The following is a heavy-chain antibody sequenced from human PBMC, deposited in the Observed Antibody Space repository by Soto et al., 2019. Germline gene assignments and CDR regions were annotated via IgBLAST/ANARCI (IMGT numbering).Heavy chain of an antibody. D-gene: IGHD3-22*01. CDR3: ACARDSSGPPYFRH. Sequence: SETLSLTCTVSGGSISSGGYYWSWIRQHPGKGLEWIGYIYYSGSTYYNPSLKSRVTISVDTSKNQFSLKLSSVTAADTAVYYCACARDSSGPPYFRHWGQGTLVTVSS. J-gene: IGHJ1*01. CDR2: IYYSGST. CDR1: GGSISSGGYY. V-gene: IGHV4-31*03.